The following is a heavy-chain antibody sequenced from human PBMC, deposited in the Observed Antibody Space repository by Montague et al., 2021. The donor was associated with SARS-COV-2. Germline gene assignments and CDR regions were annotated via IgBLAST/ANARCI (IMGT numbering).Heavy chain of an antibody. D-gene: IGHD1-26*01. Sequence: SETLSLTCTVSGGSISSYYWSWIRQPPGKGLEWIGYIYYSGSTSYNPSLKSRVTISVDTSKNQFSLKLSSVTAADTAVYYCATDYANIVGATPRYWGQGTLVTVSS. J-gene: IGHJ4*02. CDR2: IYYSGST. CDR1: GGSISSYY. CDR3: ATDYANIVGATPRY. V-gene: IGHV4-59*01.